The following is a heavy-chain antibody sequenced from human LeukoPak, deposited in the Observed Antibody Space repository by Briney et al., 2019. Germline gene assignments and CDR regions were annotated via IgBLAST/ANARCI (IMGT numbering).Heavy chain of an antibody. CDR2: VSAGHHA. Sequence: GGSLRLSCTASGFTLGGLDMHWVRQTTGDGLEWVAAVSAGHHAFYAGSVKGRFTVSREDAKNSLYLQMNSLRAGDTAVYYCVREARGYHYTYFDYWGQGSLVTVSS. J-gene: IGHJ4*02. D-gene: IGHD5-18*01. CDR3: VREARGYHYTYFDY. V-gene: IGHV3-13*01. CDR1: GFTLGGLD.